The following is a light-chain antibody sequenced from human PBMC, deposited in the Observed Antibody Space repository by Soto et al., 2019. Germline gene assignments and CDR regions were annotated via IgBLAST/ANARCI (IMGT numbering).Light chain of an antibody. Sequence: ELVLTQSPGTLSLSPGERATLSCRASQSVSNNYLAWYQQKPGQAPRLLIYGASNRATGIPDRFSGSGSGTDFTLTISRLEPEDFAVYYCQQYGSSGTFGQGTKVQIK. CDR1: QSVSNNY. CDR2: GAS. J-gene: IGKJ1*01. CDR3: QQYGSSGT. V-gene: IGKV3-20*01.